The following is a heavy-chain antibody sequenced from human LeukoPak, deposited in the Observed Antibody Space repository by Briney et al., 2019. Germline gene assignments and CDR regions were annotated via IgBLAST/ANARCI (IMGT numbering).Heavy chain of an antibody. CDR1: GGSISSYY. V-gene: IGHV4-59*12. CDR2: IYYSGST. D-gene: IGHD5-18*01. Sequence: PSETLSLTCTVSGGSISSYYWSWIRQPPGKGLEWIGYIYYSGSTNYNPSLKGRVTISVDTSKNQFSLKLSSVTAADTAVYYCARDGYSYGSFSYYYMDVWGKGTTVTVSS. J-gene: IGHJ6*03. CDR3: ARDGYSYGSFSYYYMDV.